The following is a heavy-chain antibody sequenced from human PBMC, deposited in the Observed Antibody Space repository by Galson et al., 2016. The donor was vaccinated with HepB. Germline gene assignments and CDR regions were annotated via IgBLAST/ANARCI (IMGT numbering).Heavy chain of an antibody. J-gene: IGHJ3*02. CDR2: IYHTGNA. Sequence: SETLSLTCNVSGASIGATSYYWAWIRQPPGKGLEWIASIYHTGNAHYDPSLKTRVTISVDTYKNHFPLKLNSVTAADTAVSYRASTLWPAFDIWGPGTTVTVS. CDR1: GASIGATSYY. D-gene: IGHD2-21*01. CDR3: ASTLWPAFDI. V-gene: IGHV4-39*02.